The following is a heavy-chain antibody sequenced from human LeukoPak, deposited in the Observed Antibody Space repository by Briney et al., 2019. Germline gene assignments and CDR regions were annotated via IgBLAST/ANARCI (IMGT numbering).Heavy chain of an antibody. CDR2: TNQNGTKK. CDR3: ASEDGYNTAYY. V-gene: IGHV3-7*03. D-gene: IGHD5-24*01. J-gene: IGHJ4*02. CDR1: GFTFSSYW. Sequence: GGSLRLSCAASGFTFSSYWMSWVRQAPGKGLEWVANTNQNGTKKYCVDSVKGRFTISRDNAKNSLYLQMNSLRAEDTAVYYCASEDGYNTAYYWGQGTLVTVSS.